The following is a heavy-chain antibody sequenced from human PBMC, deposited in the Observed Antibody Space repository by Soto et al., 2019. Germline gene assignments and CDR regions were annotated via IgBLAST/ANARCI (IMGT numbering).Heavy chain of an antibody. CDR1: GFTFSSYG. CDR3: AKDPVVVTAIPAYYFDY. D-gene: IGHD2-21*02. Sequence: PGGSLRLSCAASGFTFSSYGMHWVRQAPGKGLEWVAVISYDGSNKYYADSVKGRFTISRDNSKNTLYLQMNSLRAEDTAVYYCAKDPVVVTAIPAYYFDYWGQGTLVTVSS. J-gene: IGHJ4*02. V-gene: IGHV3-30*18. CDR2: ISYDGSNK.